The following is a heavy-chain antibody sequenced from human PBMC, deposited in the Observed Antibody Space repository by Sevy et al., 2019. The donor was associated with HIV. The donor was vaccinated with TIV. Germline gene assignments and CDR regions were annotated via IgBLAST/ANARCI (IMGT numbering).Heavy chain of an antibody. D-gene: IGHD2-2*02. J-gene: IGHJ4*02. CDR3: ARLRWDVVDAPGATPGCYFDS. V-gene: IGHV4-59*12. CDR1: GDSINNYY. CDR2: TSYSGTT. Sequence: SETLSLTCSVSGDSINNYYWSWIRQPPGKGLEWIGYTSYSGTTNYSPSLKSRVDISVDTSMHHFSLKINSVTAADTAVYYCARLRWDVVDAPGATPGCYFDSWGQGNLVTVSS.